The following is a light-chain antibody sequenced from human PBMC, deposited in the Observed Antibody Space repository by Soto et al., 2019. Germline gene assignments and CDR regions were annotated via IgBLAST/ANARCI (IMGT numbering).Light chain of an antibody. CDR2: DAS. Sequence: DIQMTQSPSTLSASVGDRVTITCRPSQSIRNCLAWYQQKPGKAHNLLIYDASSLESGVPSRFSGSGSGTEFTLTISSLQPDDFAGYYCHQYNGYSPGTFGEGTKVEIK. CDR3: HQYNGYSPGT. J-gene: IGKJ1*01. CDR1: QSIRNC. V-gene: IGKV1-5*01.